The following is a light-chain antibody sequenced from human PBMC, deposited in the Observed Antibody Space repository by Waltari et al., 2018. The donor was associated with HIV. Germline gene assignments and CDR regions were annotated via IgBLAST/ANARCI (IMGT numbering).Light chain of an antibody. Sequence: QSALTQPPSASGSPGQSVTISCARTSSDIGLYNFVSWYQHHPGKAPNLMISEVSRRPSGVPDRFSGSKSGNTASLTVSGLQAEDEAAYYCFSYAGNNYLLFGGGTKLTVL. CDR1: SSDIGLYNF. J-gene: IGLJ2*01. CDR2: EVS. V-gene: IGLV2-8*01. CDR3: FSYAGNNYLL.